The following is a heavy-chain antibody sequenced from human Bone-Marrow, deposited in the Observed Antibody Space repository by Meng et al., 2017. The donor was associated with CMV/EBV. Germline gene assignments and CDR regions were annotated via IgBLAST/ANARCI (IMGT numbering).Heavy chain of an antibody. J-gene: IGHJ4*02. V-gene: IGHV1-2*02. D-gene: IGHD5-24*01. CDR2: INPNSGGA. CDR1: GYTFTGYY. Sequence: ASVKVSCKASGYTFTGYYMHWVRQAPGQGLEWMGWINPNSGGANYAEKFQGRVTMTRDTSSSTAYMEVSRLRSDDTAVYYCARDLDGGEMATAVGADYWGQGNLVNVAS. CDR3: ARDLDGGEMATAVGADY.